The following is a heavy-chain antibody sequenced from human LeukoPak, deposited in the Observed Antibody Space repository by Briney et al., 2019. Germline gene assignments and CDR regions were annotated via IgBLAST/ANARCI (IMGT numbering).Heavy chain of an antibody. CDR2: IWHDGSNK. CDR1: GFTFSNYG. J-gene: IGHJ4*02. CDR3: ANNFDY. Sequence: PGRSLRLSCATSGFTFSNYGMHWVRQAPGKGLEWVAVIWHDGSNKYYADSVKGRFIISRDNSKNTLYLQMNSLRVEDTAVYYCANNFDYWGQGTLVTVPS. V-gene: IGHV3-33*06.